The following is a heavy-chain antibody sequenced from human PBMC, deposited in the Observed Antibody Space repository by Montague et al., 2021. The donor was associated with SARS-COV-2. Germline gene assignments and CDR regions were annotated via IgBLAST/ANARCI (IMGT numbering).Heavy chain of an antibody. D-gene: IGHD4-11*01. CDR1: GGPISGFY. J-gene: IGHJ4*02. Sequence: SETLSLTCIVSGGPISGFYWSWIRQPAGKGLEWLGRIYPSGATTYDPSLESRVSMSLDTSKNEVSVRLTSVAAADTAVYYCVRGSSNWHFDLWGQGILVTVSS. V-gene: IGHV4-4*07. CDR2: IYPSGAT. CDR3: VRGSSNWHFDL.